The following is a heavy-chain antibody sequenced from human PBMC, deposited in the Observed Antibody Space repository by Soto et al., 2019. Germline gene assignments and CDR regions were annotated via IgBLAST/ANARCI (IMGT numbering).Heavy chain of an antibody. J-gene: IGHJ4*02. Sequence: SETLCLSCTVSGASISSSSFYGGCIRQPPGKGLESIANIYYDGSTYYNPSLKSRVTISFDTSKTQFSLKLSSVTAADTAVYYCARSHIVPRLFLYPYASRGPAPPVT. CDR2: IYYDGST. CDR3: ARSHIVPRLFLYPYAS. CDR1: GASISSSSFY. V-gene: IGHV4-39*01. D-gene: IGHD6-6*01.